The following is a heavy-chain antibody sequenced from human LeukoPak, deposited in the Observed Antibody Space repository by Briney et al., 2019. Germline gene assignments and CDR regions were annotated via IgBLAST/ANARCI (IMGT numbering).Heavy chain of an antibody. D-gene: IGHD4-17*01. CDR2: ISYDGSNK. CDR3: AKDLMTTVTAGGFDP. Sequence: GGSLRLSCTASGFTFSSYWMSWVRQAPGKGLEWVAVISYDGSNKYYADSVKGRFTISRDNSKNTLYLQMNSLRAEDTAVYYCAKDLMTTVTAGGFDPWGQGTLVTVSS. CDR1: GFTFSSYW. V-gene: IGHV3-30*18. J-gene: IGHJ5*02.